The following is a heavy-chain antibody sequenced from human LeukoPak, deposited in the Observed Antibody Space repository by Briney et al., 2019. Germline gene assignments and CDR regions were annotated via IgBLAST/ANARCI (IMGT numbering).Heavy chain of an antibody. D-gene: IGHD3-22*01. CDR2: IYYSGST. V-gene: IGHV4-59*08. CDR3: ARHQESWLSNRYFDY. Sequence: SETLSLTCTVFGGSISSYYWSWIRQPPGKGLEWIGYIYYSGSTNYNPSLKSRVTISVDTSKNQFSLKLSSVTAADTAVYYCARHQESWLSNRYFDYWGQGTLVTVSS. J-gene: IGHJ4*02. CDR1: GGSISSYY.